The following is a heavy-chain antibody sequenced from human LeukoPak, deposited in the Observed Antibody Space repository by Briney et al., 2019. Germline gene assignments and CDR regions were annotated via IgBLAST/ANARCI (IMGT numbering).Heavy chain of an antibody. CDR1: GYLFTDYW. D-gene: IGHD6-19*01. V-gene: IGHV5-51*01. Sequence: GESLKISCKGSGYLFTDYWIAWVRQMPGKGLEWMGIIYPGDSDTRYSPSFQGQVTISADRSITTAYLQWSRLKASDTAMYYCTRPNTSGPFDYWGQGTLVTVSS. J-gene: IGHJ4*02. CDR2: IYPGDSDT. CDR3: TRPNTSGPFDY.